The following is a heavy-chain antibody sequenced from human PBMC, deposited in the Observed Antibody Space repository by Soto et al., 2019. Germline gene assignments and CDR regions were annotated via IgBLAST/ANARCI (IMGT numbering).Heavy chain of an antibody. J-gene: IGHJ4*02. CDR3: ARVCFNWNHEY. Sequence: PGGSLRLSSAAPGFPVEKYGMNWVRQAPGKGLEWVSSISFSVDYIYYADSVKGRFTISRHNARNSVYLQMNRLGVDDTGLYFCARVCFNWNHEYWGQGTRVNVSP. D-gene: IGHD1-20*01. CDR2: ISFSVDYI. V-gene: IGHV3-21*01. CDR1: GFPVEKYG.